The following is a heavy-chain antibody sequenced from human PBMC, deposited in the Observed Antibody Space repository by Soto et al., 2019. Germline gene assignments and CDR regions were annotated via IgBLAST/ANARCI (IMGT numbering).Heavy chain of an antibody. CDR3: ARGGYCGGDCYQAFDI. V-gene: IGHV1-69*13. Sequence: SVKVSCKASGGTFSSYAISWVRQAPGQGLEWMGGIIPIFGTANYAQKFQGRVTITADESTSTAYMELSSLRSEDTAVYYCARGGYCGGDCYQAFDIWGQGTMVTVS. D-gene: IGHD2-21*02. J-gene: IGHJ3*02. CDR1: GGTFSSYA. CDR2: IIPIFGTA.